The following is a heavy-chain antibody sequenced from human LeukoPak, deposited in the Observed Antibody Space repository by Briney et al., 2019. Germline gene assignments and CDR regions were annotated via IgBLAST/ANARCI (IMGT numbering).Heavy chain of an antibody. V-gene: IGHV3-23*01. CDR1: GFTFNNYV. CDR3: AKYTTPYYFDY. CDR2: VSGRGSST. D-gene: IGHD1-1*01. Sequence: TGGSLRLSCEGSGFTFNNYVMNWVRQAPGKGLEWVSGVSGRGSSTYYADSVKGRFTISRDNSQNTVYLQMKSLRAEDTAIYFCAKYTTPYYFDYWGQGILVTVSS. J-gene: IGHJ4*02.